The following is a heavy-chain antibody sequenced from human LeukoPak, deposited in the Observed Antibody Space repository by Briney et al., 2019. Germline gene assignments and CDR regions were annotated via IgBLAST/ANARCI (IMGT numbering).Heavy chain of an antibody. J-gene: IGHJ4*02. CDR3: AKDLDTEYYFDY. CDR2: ISYDGSNK. Sequence: SCKASGGTFSSYGMHWVRQAPGKGLEWVAVISYDGSNKYYADSVKGRFTISRDNSKNTLYLQMNSLRAEDTAVYYCAKDLDTEYYFDYWGQGTLVIVSS. V-gene: IGHV3-30*18. CDR1: GGTFSSYG.